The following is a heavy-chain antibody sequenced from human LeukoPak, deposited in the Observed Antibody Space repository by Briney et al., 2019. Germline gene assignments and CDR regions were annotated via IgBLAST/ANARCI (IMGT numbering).Heavy chain of an antibody. CDR1: GFTFSSYG. Sequence: GSLRLSCAASGFTFSSYGMHWVRQAPGKGLEWVANIKQDGSEKYYVDSVKGRFTISRDNAKNSLYLQMNSLRAEDTAVYYCARDYGDYALDYWGQGTLVTVSS. CDR2: IKQDGSEK. CDR3: ARDYGDYALDY. D-gene: IGHD4-17*01. J-gene: IGHJ4*02. V-gene: IGHV3-7*01.